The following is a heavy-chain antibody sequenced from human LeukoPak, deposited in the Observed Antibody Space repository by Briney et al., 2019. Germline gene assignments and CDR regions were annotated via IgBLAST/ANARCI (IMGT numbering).Heavy chain of an antibody. CDR3: ARDSGTCRGCAFDV. D-gene: IGHD6-25*01. CDR1: GLTFSDYY. CDR2: LNRDGSVK. J-gene: IGHJ3*01. Sequence: GGSLRLSCAASGLTFSDYYMSWVRQAPGKGLEWVANLNRDGSVKNYVDSVKGRFTISRDNAKNSLYLQMSSLRAEDTAVFYCARDSGTCRGCAFDVWGHGTMVTVSS. V-gene: IGHV3-7*01.